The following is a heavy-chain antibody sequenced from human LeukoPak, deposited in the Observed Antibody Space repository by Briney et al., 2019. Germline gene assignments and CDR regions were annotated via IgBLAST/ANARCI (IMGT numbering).Heavy chain of an antibody. Sequence: PSATLSLTCPVSGGSISSYCWSWIRPPPGKGLEWIGYIYYSGSTNYNPSLKSRVTISVDTSKHQFSLRLTSVTAADTAVYYCARQPANGDYFDNWGQGTLVTVSS. CDR3: ARQPANGDYFDN. J-gene: IGHJ4*02. CDR2: IYYSGST. D-gene: IGHD2-2*01. CDR1: GGSISSYC. V-gene: IGHV4-59*08.